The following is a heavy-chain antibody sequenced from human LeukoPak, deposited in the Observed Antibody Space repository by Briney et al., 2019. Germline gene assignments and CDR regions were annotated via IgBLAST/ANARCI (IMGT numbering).Heavy chain of an antibody. V-gene: IGHV3-23*01. CDR1: GFIFRNYP. Sequence: GGSLRLSCGASGFIFRNYPMTGVRQAPGKGLECVSSIGGSGDNTYYADSVKGRFTISRDNSKNTLFLQMNSLRAEDTALYYCVKGGPSRRRNVWGYKTTVIVSS. J-gene: IGHJ6*04. CDR2: IGGSGDNT. D-gene: IGHD1-26*01. CDR3: VKGGPSRRRNV.